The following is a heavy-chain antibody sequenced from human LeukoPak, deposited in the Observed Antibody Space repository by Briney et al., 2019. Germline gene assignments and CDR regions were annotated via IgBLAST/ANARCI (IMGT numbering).Heavy chain of an antibody. V-gene: IGHV5-51*01. CDR2: IYPGDSDI. Sequence: GESLQISCEGSGYSFTSSWIGWVRPLPGKGLEWMGIIYPGDSDIRYSPSFQGQVTISADKSITTAYLQWSSLKASDTAIYYCARGLYCSGGSCRFDYWGQGTLVTVSS. CDR3: ARGLYCSGGSCRFDY. D-gene: IGHD2-15*01. CDR1: GYSFTSSW. J-gene: IGHJ4*02.